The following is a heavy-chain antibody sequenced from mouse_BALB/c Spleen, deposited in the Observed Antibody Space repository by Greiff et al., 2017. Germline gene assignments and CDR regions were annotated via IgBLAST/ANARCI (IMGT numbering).Heavy chain of an antibody. CDR3: ARGYDFPFDY. Sequence: EVQGVESGGGLVKPGGSLKLSCAASGFTFSDYYMYWVRQTPEKRLEWVATISDGGSYTYYPDSVKGRFTISRDNAKNNLYLQMSSLKSEDTAMYYCARGYDFPFDYWGQGTTLTVSS. J-gene: IGHJ2*01. V-gene: IGHV5-4*02. CDR1: GFTFSDYY. D-gene: IGHD2-4*01. CDR2: ISDGGSYT.